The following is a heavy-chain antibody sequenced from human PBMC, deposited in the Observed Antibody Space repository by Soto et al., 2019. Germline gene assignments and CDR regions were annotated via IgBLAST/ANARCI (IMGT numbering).Heavy chain of an antibody. CDR2: IYYSANT. D-gene: IGHD3-10*01. CDR3: ARSGGNSYYYGMDV. V-gene: IGHV4-31*02. J-gene: IGHJ6*02. Sequence: QVQLQESGPGLVKPSQTLSPTCSVSGGSISSGGYYWSWIRQPPGKGLEWIGYIYYSANTHYNPSLKGRVSISADTSKNQFSLNLSSVTAADTAVYYCARSGGNSYYYGMDVWGQGTTVTVSS. CDR1: GGSISSGGYY.